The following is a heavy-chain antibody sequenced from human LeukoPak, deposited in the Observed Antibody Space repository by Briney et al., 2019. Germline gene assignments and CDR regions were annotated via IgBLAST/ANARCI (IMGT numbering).Heavy chain of an antibody. Sequence: PSETLSLTCTVSGGSISSYYWSWIRQPAGKGLEWIGRIYTGGSTNYNPSLKSRVTMSVDTSKNQFSLKLSSVTAADTAVYYCARDRSAPTYNWFDPWGQGTLVTVSS. D-gene: IGHD2-15*01. CDR1: GGSISSYY. V-gene: IGHV4-4*07. CDR3: ARDRSAPTYNWFDP. CDR2: IYTGGST. J-gene: IGHJ5*02.